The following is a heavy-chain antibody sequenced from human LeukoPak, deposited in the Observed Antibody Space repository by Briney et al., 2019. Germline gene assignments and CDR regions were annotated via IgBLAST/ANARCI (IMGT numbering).Heavy chain of an antibody. CDR3: ARGNLTYNWNDPYFDY. J-gene: IGHJ4*02. Sequence: SVKVSCKASGGTFSSYAISWVRQAPGQGLEWMGGIIPIFGTANYAQKFQGRVTITADESTSTAYMELSSLRPEDTAVYYCARGNLTYNWNDPYFDYWGQGTLVTVSS. V-gene: IGHV1-69*01. CDR2: IIPIFGTA. CDR1: GGTFSSYA. D-gene: IGHD1-20*01.